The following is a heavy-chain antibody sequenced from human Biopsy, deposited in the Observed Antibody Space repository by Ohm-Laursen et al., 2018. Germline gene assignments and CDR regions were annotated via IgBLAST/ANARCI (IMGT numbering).Heavy chain of an antibody. D-gene: IGHD3-3*01. Sequence: SLRLSCAASGFTFSDYYMSWIRQAPGKGLKWISYLSSRGSNIYYADSVKGRFTVSRDNANNSLFLQMNSLRAEDTAVYYCARFPDFWSGYYVDSWGQGTLVTVSS. CDR3: ARFPDFWSGYYVDS. CDR1: GFTFSDYY. CDR2: LSSRGSNI. V-gene: IGHV3-11*01. J-gene: IGHJ4*02.